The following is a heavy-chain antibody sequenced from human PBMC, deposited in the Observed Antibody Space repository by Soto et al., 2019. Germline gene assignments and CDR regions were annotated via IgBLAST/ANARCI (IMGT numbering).Heavy chain of an antibody. V-gene: IGHV3-30*03. CDR2: ISYDGSNE. CDR3: ARVRGSYSVDF. J-gene: IGHJ4*02. CDR1: GFTFSSYG. Sequence: GGSLRLSCAVSGFTFSSYGMHWVRQAPGKGLEWVAHISYDGSNEHYVDSVKGRFTISRDNSKNTLYLQMNSLRAEDTAVYFCARVRGSYSVDFWGQGTLVTVSS. D-gene: IGHD1-26*01.